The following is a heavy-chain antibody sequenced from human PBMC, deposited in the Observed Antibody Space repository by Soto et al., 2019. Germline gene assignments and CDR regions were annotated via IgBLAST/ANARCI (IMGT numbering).Heavy chain of an antibody. Sequence: EVQLVESGGGLVQPGRSLRLSCAASGFTFDDYAMHWVRQAPGKGLEWVSGISWNSGSIGYADSVKGRFTIPRDNAKNSLYLQMKSLRPEDTALYYCAKESQANLGTGGFDYWGQGSPVTVSS. D-gene: IGHD7-27*01. CDR2: ISWNSGSI. CDR1: GFTFDDYA. J-gene: IGHJ4*02. CDR3: AKESQANLGTGGFDY. V-gene: IGHV3-9*01.